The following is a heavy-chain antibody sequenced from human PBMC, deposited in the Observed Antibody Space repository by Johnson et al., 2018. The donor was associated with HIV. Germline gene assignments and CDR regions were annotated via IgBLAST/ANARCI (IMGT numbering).Heavy chain of an antibody. Sequence: VQLVESGGGVVQPGRSLRLSCAASGFTFSRYGMHWVRQAPGKGLEWVDFISHDERIEYYGDSVKGRFTISRDNPWNTLYLQMNNLTSEDTGAYYCAKSIVVVLVGDNDDAFDMWGLGTMVTVSS. V-gene: IGHV3-30*18. CDR3: AKSIVVVLVGDNDDAFDM. J-gene: IGHJ3*02. CDR2: ISHDERIE. D-gene: IGHD2-21*01. CDR1: GFTFSRYG.